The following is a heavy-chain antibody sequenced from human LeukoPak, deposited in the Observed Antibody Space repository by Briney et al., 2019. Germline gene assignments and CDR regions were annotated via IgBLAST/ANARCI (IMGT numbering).Heavy chain of an antibody. CDR3: ARGHGSGSYGY. V-gene: IGHV1-46*01. D-gene: IGHD3-10*01. J-gene: IGHJ4*02. CDR1: GYTFTSYG. CDR2: INPSGGST. Sequence: ASVKVSCKASGYTFTSYGISWVRQAPGQGLEWMGIINPSGGSTSYAQKFQGRVTMTKDTSTSTVYMELSSLRSEDTAVYYCARGHGSGSYGYWGQGTLVTVSS.